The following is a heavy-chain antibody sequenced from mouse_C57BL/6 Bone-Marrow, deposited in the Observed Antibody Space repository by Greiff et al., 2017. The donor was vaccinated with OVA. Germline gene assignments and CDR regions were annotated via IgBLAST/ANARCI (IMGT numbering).Heavy chain of an antibody. D-gene: IGHD2-4*01. CDR3: ASSYDYALFAY. CDR1: GYSFTGYY. Sequence: VQLKQSGPELVKPGASVKISCKASGYSFTGYYMNWVKQSPEKSLEWIGEINPSTGGTTYNQKFKAKATLTVDKSSSTAYMQLKSLTSEDSAVYYCASSYDYALFAYWGQGTLGTVSA. CDR2: INPSTGGT. J-gene: IGHJ3*01. V-gene: IGHV1-42*01.